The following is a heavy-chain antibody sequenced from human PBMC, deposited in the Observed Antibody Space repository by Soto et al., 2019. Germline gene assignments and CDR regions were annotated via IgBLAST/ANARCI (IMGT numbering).Heavy chain of an antibody. V-gene: IGHV3-15*01. CDR2: VKSKTDGGTT. Sequence: GGSLRLSCAASGFDVSNTDMSWVRQAPGKGLEWVGRVKSKTDGGTTDFAAPVKGRFAISRDDSKNMVYLEMNSLKTEDTAIYYCTTDSYMTNIIVRFDYWGHGTLVTVSS. CDR3: TTDSYMTNIIVRFDY. D-gene: IGHD4-17*01. J-gene: IGHJ4*01. CDR1: GFDVSNTD.